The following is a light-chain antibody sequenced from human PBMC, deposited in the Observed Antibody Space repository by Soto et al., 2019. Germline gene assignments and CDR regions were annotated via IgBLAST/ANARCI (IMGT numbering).Light chain of an antibody. J-gene: IGKJ1*01. V-gene: IGKV1-27*01. CDR1: QGINNY. Sequence: DIQMTQSPSSLSASVGDRVTITCRASQGINNYLAWYQQRPGKVPRLLIYAASTLQSGVPSPFSGSVSGTYLTLTISSLQPEDVATNYCQKNDNAPWTFGQGTKVDIK. CDR3: QKNDNAPWT. CDR2: AAS.